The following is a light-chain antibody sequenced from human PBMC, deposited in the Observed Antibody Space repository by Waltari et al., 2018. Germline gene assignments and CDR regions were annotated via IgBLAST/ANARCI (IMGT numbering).Light chain of an antibody. CDR1: SPNIGNNA. CDR2: YDD. J-gene: IGLJ2*01. Sequence: QSVLTQPPSVSEAPRQRVTISCSGSSPNIGNNAVNWYQQLPGKAPKLLIYYDDLLPSGVSDRFSGSKSGTSASLAISGLQSEDEADYYCAAWDDSLNALVFGGGTKLTVL. CDR3: AAWDDSLNALV. V-gene: IGLV1-36*01.